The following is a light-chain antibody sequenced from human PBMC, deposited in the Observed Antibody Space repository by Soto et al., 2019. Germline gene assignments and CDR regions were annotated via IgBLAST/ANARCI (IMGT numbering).Light chain of an antibody. Sequence: QSALTQPASVSGSPGQSITTSCTGTSSDVGGYNYVSWYQQHPGKAPKLMIYDVSNRPSGVSNRFSGSKSGNTASLTISGLQAEDEADYYCSSYTSSSLVVFGGGTQLTVL. CDR1: SSDVGGYNY. CDR3: SSYTSSSLVV. V-gene: IGLV2-14*01. CDR2: DVS. J-gene: IGLJ2*01.